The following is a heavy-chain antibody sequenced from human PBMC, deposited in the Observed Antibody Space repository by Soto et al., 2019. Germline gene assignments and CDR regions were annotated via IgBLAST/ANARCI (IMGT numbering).Heavy chain of an antibody. V-gene: IGHV4-59*01. CDR2: IYYSGST. CDR1: GGSISTYY. J-gene: IGHJ4*02. D-gene: IGHD6-6*01. Sequence: SETLSLTCTVSGGSISTYYWSWIRQPPGKGLEWIGNIYYSGSTNYNPSLKSRVTMSEDTSKNQFSLKLNSVTAADTAVYYCARGGSSWATTYYFDYWGQGTLVTVSS. CDR3: ARGGSSWATTYYFDY.